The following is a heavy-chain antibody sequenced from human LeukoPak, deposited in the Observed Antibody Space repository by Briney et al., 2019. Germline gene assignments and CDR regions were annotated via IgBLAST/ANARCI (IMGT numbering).Heavy chain of an antibody. CDR3: ARAQKTYYYGSVSR. D-gene: IGHD3-10*01. Sequence: ASVKVSCKASGYTFTSDDIKWVRQAPGQGVEWRGWMNPNSGNTGYAQKFQGRVTMTRNTSISTAYMELSSLRSEDTAVYYCARAQKTYYYGSVSRWGQGTLVTVSS. V-gene: IGHV1-8*01. CDR2: MNPNSGNT. J-gene: IGHJ4*02. CDR1: GYTFTSDD.